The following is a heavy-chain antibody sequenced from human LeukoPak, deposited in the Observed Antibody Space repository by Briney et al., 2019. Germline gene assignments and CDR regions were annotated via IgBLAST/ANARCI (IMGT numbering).Heavy chain of an antibody. CDR1: GFTFSSYS. D-gene: IGHD1-26*01. J-gene: IGHJ4*02. V-gene: IGHV3-48*02. Sequence: GGSLRLSCAASGFTFSSYSMNWVRQAPGKGLEWVSYISSSSTIYYADSVKGRFTISRDNAKNSLYPQMNSLRDEDTAVYYCARDRVYSGSYVDYWGQGTLVTVSS. CDR3: ARDRVYSGSYVDY. CDR2: ISSSSTI.